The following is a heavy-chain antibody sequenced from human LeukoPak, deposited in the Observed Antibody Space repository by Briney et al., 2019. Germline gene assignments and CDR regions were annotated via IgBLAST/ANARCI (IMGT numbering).Heavy chain of an antibody. V-gene: IGHV2-5*02. CDR1: GFSLSTSGVG. D-gene: IGHD3-3*01. J-gene: IGHJ3*02. CDR2: IYWDDDK. CDR3: AHVRHITIFGVGGAFDI. Sequence: SGPTLVKPTQTPTLTCTFSGFSLSTSGVGVGWIRQPPGKALEWLALIYWDDDKRYSPSLKSRLTITKDTSKNQVVLTMTNMDPVDTATYYCAHVRHITIFGVGGAFDIWGQGTMVTVSS.